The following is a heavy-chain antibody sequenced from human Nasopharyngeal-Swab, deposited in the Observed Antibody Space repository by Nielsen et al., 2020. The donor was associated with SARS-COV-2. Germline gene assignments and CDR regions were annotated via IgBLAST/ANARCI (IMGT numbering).Heavy chain of an antibody. CDR1: GFTFSSYG. CDR3: ASQYCGGDCYFPDYYYYGMDV. Sequence: GESLKISCAASGFTFSSYGMHWVRQAPGKGLEWVAVIWYDGSNKYYADSVKGRFTISRDNSKNTLYLQMNSLRAEDTAVYYCASQYCGGDCYFPDYYYYGMDVWGQGTTVTVSS. V-gene: IGHV3-33*01. D-gene: IGHD2-21*01. CDR2: IWYDGSNK. J-gene: IGHJ6*02.